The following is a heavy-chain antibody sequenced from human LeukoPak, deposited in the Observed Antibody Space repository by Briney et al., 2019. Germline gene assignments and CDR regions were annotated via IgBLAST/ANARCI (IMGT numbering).Heavy chain of an antibody. CDR3: ARVRTGYSSSWYPDY. J-gene: IGHJ4*02. Sequence: PSETLSLTCTVSGGSISSYYWSWIRQPPGKGLEWIGYIYYSGSTNYNPSLKSRVTISVDTSKNQFSLKLSSVTAADTAVYYCARVRTGYSSSWYPDYWGQGTLVTVSS. V-gene: IGHV4-59*12. CDR2: IYYSGST. D-gene: IGHD6-13*01. CDR1: GGSISSYY.